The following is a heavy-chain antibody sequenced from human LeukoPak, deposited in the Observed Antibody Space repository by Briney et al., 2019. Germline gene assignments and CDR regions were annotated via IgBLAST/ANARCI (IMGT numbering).Heavy chain of an antibody. CDR1: GGTFSSYA. D-gene: IGHD3-22*01. J-gene: IGHJ4*02. Sequence: SVKVSCKASGGTFSSYAISWVRQAPGQGLEWMGGIIPIFGTANYAQKFQGRVTITTDESTSTAYMELSSLRSEDTAVYYCARAYYYDSSGYYYGIVDYWGQGTLVTVSS. CDR2: IIPIFGTA. V-gene: IGHV1-69*05. CDR3: ARAYYYDSSGYYYGIVDY.